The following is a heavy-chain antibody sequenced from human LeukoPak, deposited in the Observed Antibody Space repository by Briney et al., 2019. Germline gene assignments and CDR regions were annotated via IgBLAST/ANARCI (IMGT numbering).Heavy chain of an antibody. V-gene: IGHV3-23*01. CDR2: ISGSGGST. CDR3: AKDLRDFWSGYSWGAFDP. Sequence: GRSLRLSCAASGFTFSSYAMSWVRQAPGKGLEWVSAISGSGGSTYYADSVKGRFTISRDNSKNTLYLQMNSLRAEDTAVYYCAKDLRDFWSGYSWGAFDPWGQGTLVTVSS. D-gene: IGHD3-3*01. J-gene: IGHJ5*02. CDR1: GFTFSSYA.